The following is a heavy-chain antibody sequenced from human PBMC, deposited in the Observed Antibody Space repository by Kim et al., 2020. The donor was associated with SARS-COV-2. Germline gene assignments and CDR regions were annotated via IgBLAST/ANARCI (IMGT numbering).Heavy chain of an antibody. V-gene: IGHV3-49*04. CDR2: IRSKAYGGTT. J-gene: IGHJ4*02. CDR1: GFTFGDYA. Sequence: GGSLRLSCTASGFTFGDYAMSWVRQAPGKGLEWVGFIRSKAYGGTTEYAASVKGRFTISRDDSKSIAYLQMNSLKTEDTAVYYCTRMGLAVAGTGAFDYWGQGTQVTASS. D-gene: IGHD6-19*01. CDR3: TRMGLAVAGTGAFDY.